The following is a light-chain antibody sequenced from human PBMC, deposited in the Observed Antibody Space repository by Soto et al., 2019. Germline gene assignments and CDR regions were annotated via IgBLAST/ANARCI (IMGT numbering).Light chain of an antibody. V-gene: IGKV1-39*01. Sequence: IQMTQSPSSRSASVRDRLTIICRASQSISGSLNWYKPKPGKAPKLLIYGESTLQSGVQSRFIGVGSATDYTLTLRSLQPDDFATYDCPPSYRNPTLGQGTRLEI. CDR2: GES. CDR1: QSISGS. CDR3: PPSYRNPT. J-gene: IGKJ5*01.